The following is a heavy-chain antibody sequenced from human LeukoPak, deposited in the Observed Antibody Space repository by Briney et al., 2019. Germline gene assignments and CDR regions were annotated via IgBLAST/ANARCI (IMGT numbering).Heavy chain of an antibody. V-gene: IGHV3-30*04. Sequence: GGSLRLSCAASGFTFSTYAMHWVRQAPGKGLEWVTIISYDGSEKYYADSVKGRFTISRDNAKNSLYLQMNSLRAEDTAVYYCARGGGSVDYWGQGTLVTVSS. D-gene: IGHD4-23*01. CDR3: ARGGGSVDY. CDR1: GFTFSTYA. CDR2: ISYDGSEK. J-gene: IGHJ4*02.